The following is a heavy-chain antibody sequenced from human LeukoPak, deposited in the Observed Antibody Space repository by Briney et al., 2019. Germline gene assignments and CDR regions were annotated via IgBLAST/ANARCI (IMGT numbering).Heavy chain of an antibody. CDR1: GFTFSSYS. D-gene: IGHD2-2*01. CDR3: ARSYCSSTSCYPSYYYYMDV. CDR2: INYSRSTI. J-gene: IGHJ6*03. V-gene: IGHV3-48*01. Sequence: GGSLRLSCAASGFTFSSYSMNWVRQAPGKGLEWVAYINYSRSTIYYAYPVKGRFTISRANAKHSLYLQMNILTAEATAVYYGARSYCSSTSCYPSYYYYMDVWGKGNTVTVSS.